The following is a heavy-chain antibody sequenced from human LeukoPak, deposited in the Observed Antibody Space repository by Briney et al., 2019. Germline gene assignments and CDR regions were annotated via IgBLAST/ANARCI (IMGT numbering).Heavy chain of an antibody. CDR2: ISGSGGST. CDR3: AKDTRTVGHDY. V-gene: IGHV3-23*01. Sequence: GGSLRLSCEASGFTVSSNYMSWVRQAPGKGLEWVSAISGSGGSTYYADSVKGRFTISRDNSKNTLYLQMNSLRAEDTAVYYCAKDTRTVGHDYWGQGTLVTVSS. J-gene: IGHJ4*02. CDR1: GFTVSSNY. D-gene: IGHD1-1*01.